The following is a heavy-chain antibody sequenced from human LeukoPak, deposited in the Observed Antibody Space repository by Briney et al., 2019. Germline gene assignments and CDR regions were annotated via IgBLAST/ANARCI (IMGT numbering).Heavy chain of an antibody. Sequence: GGSLRLSCAASGFTFSSYRMNWVRQAPGEGLEWVSSISSSSSYIYYADSVKGRFTISRDNAKNSLYLQMNSLGAEDTAVYYCASDDYGGFDIWGQGTMVTVSS. V-gene: IGHV3-21*01. D-gene: IGHD4-23*01. CDR2: ISSSSSYI. CDR3: ASDDYGGFDI. J-gene: IGHJ3*02. CDR1: GFTFSSYR.